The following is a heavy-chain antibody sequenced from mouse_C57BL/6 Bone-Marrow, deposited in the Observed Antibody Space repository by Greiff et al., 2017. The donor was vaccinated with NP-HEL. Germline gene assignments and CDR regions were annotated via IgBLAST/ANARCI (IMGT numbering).Heavy chain of an antibody. D-gene: IGHD2-10*01. CDR2: ISNGGGST. CDR3: ASPTCMDY. J-gene: IGHJ4*01. Sequence: EVQRVESGGGLVQPGGSLKLSCAASGFTFSDYYMYWVRQTPEKRLEWVAYISNGGGSTYYPDTVKGRFTISRDNAKNTLYLQMSRLKSEDTAMYYCASPTCMDYWGQGTSVTVSS. CDR1: GFTFSDYY. V-gene: IGHV5-12*01.